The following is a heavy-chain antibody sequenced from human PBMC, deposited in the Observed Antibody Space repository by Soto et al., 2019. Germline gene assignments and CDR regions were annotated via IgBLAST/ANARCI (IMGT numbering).Heavy chain of an antibody. CDR1: GYTFTSYG. J-gene: IGHJ6*02. CDR2: ISAYNGNT. Sequence: GASVKVSCKASGYTFTSYGISWVRQAPGQGLEWMGWISAYNGNTNYAQKLQGRVTMTTDTSTSTAYMELRSLRPDDTAVYYCARGETAMVTGDYYYYGMDVWGQGTTVTVSS. D-gene: IGHD5-18*01. V-gene: IGHV1-18*04. CDR3: ARGETAMVTGDYYYYGMDV.